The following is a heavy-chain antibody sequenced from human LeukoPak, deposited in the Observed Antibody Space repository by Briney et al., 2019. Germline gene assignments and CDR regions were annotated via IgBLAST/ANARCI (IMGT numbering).Heavy chain of an antibody. D-gene: IGHD2-2*01. Sequence: PGGSLRLSCAASGFTFSNYAMHWVRQAPGKGLEYVSAISSNGGSTYYANSVKGRFTISRDNSKNTLYLQMGSLRAEDMAVYYRARGVRLSSCSCYDPWGQGTLVTVSS. CDR1: GFTFSNYA. V-gene: IGHV3-64*01. CDR2: ISSNGGST. CDR3: ARGVRLSSCSCYDP. J-gene: IGHJ5*02.